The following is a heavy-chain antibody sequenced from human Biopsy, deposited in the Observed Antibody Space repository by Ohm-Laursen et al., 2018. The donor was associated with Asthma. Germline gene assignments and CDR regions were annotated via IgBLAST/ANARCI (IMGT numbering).Heavy chain of an antibody. J-gene: IGHJ1*01. CDR2: IKHDGTEK. D-gene: IGHD3-3*02. Sequence: SLRLSCTASGFTFGTFGMNWVRQVPGKGLEWVANIKHDGTEKNHVDSLKGRFTISRDNAKNSLYLQMNSLRAEDTAVYYCARTFHFWSPYHAEHYQLWGQGTLVTVPS. CDR1: GFTFGTFG. CDR3: ARTFHFWSPYHAEHYQL. V-gene: IGHV3-7*01.